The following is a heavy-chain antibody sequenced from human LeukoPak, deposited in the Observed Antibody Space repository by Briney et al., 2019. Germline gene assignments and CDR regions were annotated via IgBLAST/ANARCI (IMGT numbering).Heavy chain of an antibody. CDR1: GFSFSTYA. Sequence: QSGGSLRLSCAASGFSFSTYAMRWVRHARGKGLEYVSGIAVNGGSKYYANSVKGRFTISRDNSKNTVSLQMGSLKPEDMAVYYCAREYCTTNGCYNWGLGYWGQGTLVTVSS. D-gene: IGHD2-2*02. CDR3: AREYCTTNGCYNWGLGY. V-gene: IGHV3-64*01. CDR2: IAVNGGSK. J-gene: IGHJ4*02.